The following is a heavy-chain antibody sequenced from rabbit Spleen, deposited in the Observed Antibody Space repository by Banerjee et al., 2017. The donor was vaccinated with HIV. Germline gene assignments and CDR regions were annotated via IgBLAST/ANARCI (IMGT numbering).Heavy chain of an antibody. Sequence: QSLEESGGDLVKPGASLTLTCTASGFSFSSSFWICWVRQAPGKGPEWIACINILTGKSVYASWAKGRFTMSRTSSTTVTLQMTSLTAADTATYFCARDLIAVIGWNFNLWGPGTLVTVS. CDR2: INILTGKS. J-gene: IGHJ4*01. V-gene: IGHV1S40*01. CDR3: ARDLIAVIGWNFNL. CDR1: GFSFSSSFW. D-gene: IGHD4-2*01.